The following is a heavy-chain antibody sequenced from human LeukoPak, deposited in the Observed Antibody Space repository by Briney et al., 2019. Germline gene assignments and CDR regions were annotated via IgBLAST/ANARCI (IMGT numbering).Heavy chain of an antibody. Sequence: GESLQISCKGSGYSFTTYWIGWVRQMPGKGLEWMGIIYVGDSDTRYSPSFQGQVTISADKSISTAYLQWSSLKASDTAMYYCASLESMAGIHGLDIWGQGTMVTVSS. CDR1: GYSFTTYW. CDR3: ASLESMAGIHGLDI. J-gene: IGHJ3*02. D-gene: IGHD6-19*01. CDR2: IYVGDSDT. V-gene: IGHV5-51*01.